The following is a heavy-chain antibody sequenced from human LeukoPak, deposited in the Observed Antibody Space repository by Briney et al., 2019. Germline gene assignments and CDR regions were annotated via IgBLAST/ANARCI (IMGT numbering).Heavy chain of an antibody. Sequence: SSETLSLTCTVSGYSISSGYYWGRIRQPPGKGLEWIGSIYHSGNTYYNPSLRSIVTISVDTSKNQFSLKLSSVTAADTAVYYCARDGGLAYSGEFDYWGQGTLVTVSS. CDR3: ARDGGLAYSGEFDY. J-gene: IGHJ4*02. CDR1: GYSISSGYY. D-gene: IGHD2-15*01. CDR2: IYHSGNT. V-gene: IGHV4-38-2*02.